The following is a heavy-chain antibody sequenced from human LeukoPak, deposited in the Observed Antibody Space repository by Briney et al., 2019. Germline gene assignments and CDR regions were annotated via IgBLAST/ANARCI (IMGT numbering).Heavy chain of an antibody. CDR3: ARSIHYYDSSGYFL. CDR1: GGTFSSYA. D-gene: IGHD3-22*01. Sequence: VASVKVSCKASGGTFSSYAISWVRQAPGQGLEWMGGIIPIFGTANYAQKFQGRVTITADESTSTAYMELSSLRSEDTAVYYCARSIHYYDSSGYFLWGQGTLVTVSS. J-gene: IGHJ4*02. CDR2: IIPIFGTA. V-gene: IGHV1-69*01.